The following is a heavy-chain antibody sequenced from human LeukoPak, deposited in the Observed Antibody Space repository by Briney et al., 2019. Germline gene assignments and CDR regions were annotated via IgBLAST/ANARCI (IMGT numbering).Heavy chain of an antibody. D-gene: IGHD2-2*02. CDR3: AKDFGPIVVVPAAIPDY. CDR2: IRYDASNK. CDR1: GFTFSTYD. J-gene: IGHJ4*02. V-gene: IGHV3-30*02. Sequence: GGSLRLSCAASGFTFSTYDMHWVRQAPGKGLEWVAFIRYDASNKFYADSVKGRFTISRDNSKNTLHLQMNSLRAEDTAVYYCAKDFGPIVVVPAAIPDYWGQGTLVTVSS.